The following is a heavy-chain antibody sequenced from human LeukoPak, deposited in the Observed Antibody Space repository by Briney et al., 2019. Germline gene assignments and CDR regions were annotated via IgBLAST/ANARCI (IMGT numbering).Heavy chain of an antibody. V-gene: IGHV4-38-2*02. CDR1: GYSISSGYY. D-gene: IGHD3-10*01. J-gene: IGHJ4*02. CDR2: IYHSGST. CDR3: ARMYGSGSWTDY. Sequence: PSETLSLTCTVSGYSISSGYYWGWIRQPPGKGLEWIGSIYHSGSTYYNPSLKSRVTISVDTSKNQFSLKLSSVTAADTAVYYCARMYGSGSWTDYWGQGTLVTVSS.